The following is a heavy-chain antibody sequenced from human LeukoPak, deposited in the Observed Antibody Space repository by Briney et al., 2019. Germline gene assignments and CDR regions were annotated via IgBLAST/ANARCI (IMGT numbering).Heavy chain of an antibody. CDR2: INPNSGGT. J-gene: IGHJ4*02. CDR3: ARGLYSSSPWVVFDY. Sequence: ASVKVSCKASGYTLTSYYMHWVRQAPGQGLEWMGWINPNSGGTNYAQKFQGRVTMTRDTSISTAYMELSRLRSDDTAVYYCARGLYSSSPWVVFDYWGQGTLVTVSS. D-gene: IGHD6-6*01. V-gene: IGHV1-2*02. CDR1: GYTLTSYY.